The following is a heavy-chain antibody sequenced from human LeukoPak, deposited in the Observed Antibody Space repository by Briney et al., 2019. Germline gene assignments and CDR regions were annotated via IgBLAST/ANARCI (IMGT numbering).Heavy chain of an antibody. CDR2: IKQDGSEK. J-gene: IGHJ4*02. V-gene: IGHV3-7*01. CDR3: AREFYGGYPIDY. Sequence: GERRGNKKKWVANIKQDGSEKYYVDSVKGRFTISRDNAKNSLYLQMNSLRAEDTAVYYCAREFYGGYPIDYWGQGTLVTVSS. D-gene: IGHD4-17*01.